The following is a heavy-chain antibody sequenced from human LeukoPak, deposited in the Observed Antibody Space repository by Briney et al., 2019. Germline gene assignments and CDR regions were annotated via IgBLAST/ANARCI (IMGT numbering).Heavy chain of an antibody. CDR3: ARVHWYFDF. V-gene: IGHV3-7*04. Sequence: PGGSLRLYCAASGFTFSSYWMSWVRQAPGKGLEWVAHIKEDGSEKYYVDSVRGRFTLSRDNAKNSLYLQVNSLRAEDTAVYYCARVHWYFDFWGRGTLVTVSS. J-gene: IGHJ2*01. CDR2: IKEDGSEK. CDR1: GFTFSSYW.